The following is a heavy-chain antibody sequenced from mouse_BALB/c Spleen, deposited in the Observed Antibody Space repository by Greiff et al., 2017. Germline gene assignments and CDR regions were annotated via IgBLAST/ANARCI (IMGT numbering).Heavy chain of an antibody. CDR3: ARARGNYDYDGFAY. V-gene: IGHV7-3*02. J-gene: IGHJ3*01. D-gene: IGHD2-4*01. CDR2: IRNKANGYTT. Sequence: EVMLVESGGGLVQPGGSLRLSCATSGFTFTDYYMSWVRQPPGKALEWLGFIRNKANGYTTEYSASVKGRFTISRDNSQSILYLQMNTLRAEDSATYYCARARGNYDYDGFAYWGQGTLVTVSA. CDR1: GFTFTDYY.